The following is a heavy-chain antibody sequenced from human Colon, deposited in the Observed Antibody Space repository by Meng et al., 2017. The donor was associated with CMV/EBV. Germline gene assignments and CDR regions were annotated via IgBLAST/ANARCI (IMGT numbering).Heavy chain of an antibody. V-gene: IGHV1-8*01. CDR2: MNPKSGGT. Sequence: ASVKVSCKVSGYTVTTYDINWVRQAPGQGREWMGWMNPKSGGTRYAQKFQGRVTMARDTSISTAYLELSSLRSDDTAVYFCAKGGGASWGQGTLVTVSS. D-gene: IGHD1-26*01. CDR1: GYTVTTYD. J-gene: IGHJ5*02. CDR3: AKGGGAS.